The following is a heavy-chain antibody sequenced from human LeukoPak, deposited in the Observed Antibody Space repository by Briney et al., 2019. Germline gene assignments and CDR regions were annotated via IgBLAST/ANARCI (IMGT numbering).Heavy chain of an antibody. Sequence: GGSLRLSCAASGFTFSSYSMNWVRQAPGKGLEWVSSISSSSSYIYYADSVKGRFTISRDNAKNSLYLKMNSLTAEDTAVYYCARVESGYSGYEAPDYWGQGTLVTVSS. J-gene: IGHJ4*02. CDR3: ARVESGYSGYEAPDY. D-gene: IGHD5-12*01. CDR2: ISSSSSYI. CDR1: GFTFSSYS. V-gene: IGHV3-21*01.